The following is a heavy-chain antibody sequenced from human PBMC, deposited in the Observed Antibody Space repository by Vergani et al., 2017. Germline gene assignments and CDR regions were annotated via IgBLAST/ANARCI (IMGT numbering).Heavy chain of an antibody. V-gene: IGHV1-69*12. J-gene: IGHJ4*02. D-gene: IGHD3-22*01. CDR3: ARVAGNYYDSSGYSDY. CDR1: GGTFSSYA. Sequence: QVQLVQSGAEVKKPGSSVKVSCKASGGTFSSYAISWVRQAPGQGLEWMGGIIPIFGTANYAQKFQGRVTITADESTSTAYMELSSLRSEETAVYYCARVAGNYYDSSGYSDYWGQGTLVTVSS. CDR2: IIPIFGTA.